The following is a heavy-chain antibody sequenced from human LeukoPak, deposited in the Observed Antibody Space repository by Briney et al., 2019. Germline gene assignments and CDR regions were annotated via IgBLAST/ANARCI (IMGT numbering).Heavy chain of an antibody. J-gene: IGHJ4*02. CDR1: GFTFSSYG. CDR2: IWYDGSNK. V-gene: IGHV3-33*01. CDR3: AREDSSETTALDY. Sequence: GGSLRLSCAASGFTFSSYGMHWVRQAPGKGLEWVAVIWYDGSNKYYADSVKGRFTISRDNSKNTPYLQMNSLRAEDTAVYYCAREDSSETTALDYWGQGTLVTVSS. D-gene: IGHD4-11*01.